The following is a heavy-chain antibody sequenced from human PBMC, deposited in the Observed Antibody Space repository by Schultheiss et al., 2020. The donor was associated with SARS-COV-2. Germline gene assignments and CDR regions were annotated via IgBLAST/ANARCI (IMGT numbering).Heavy chain of an antibody. CDR3: TRLVSGSSSDH. J-gene: IGHJ5*02. Sequence: GGSLRLSCAASGFTFSNYPLHWVRQAPGKGLEWVAVISYDGNIKNYADSVKGRFTISRDNARNTVSLQMNSLRAEDTGVYYCTRLVSGSSSDHWGQGTLVTVSS. V-gene: IGHV3-30-3*01. CDR2: ISYDGNIK. CDR1: GFTFSNYP. D-gene: IGHD6-13*01.